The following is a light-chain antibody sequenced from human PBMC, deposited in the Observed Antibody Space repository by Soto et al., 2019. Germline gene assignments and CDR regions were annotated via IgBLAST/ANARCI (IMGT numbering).Light chain of an antibody. CDR2: YAS. Sequence: EIMMPQSPATLSVSPGESATLSCRASQSVRNNLAWYQHKPGQAPRLLIYYASTRATGIPARFSGSGSGTEFTLTISSLQSEDFALYYCQQYNDWPPITFGQGTRLEIK. CDR1: QSVRNN. CDR3: QQYNDWPPIT. V-gene: IGKV3-15*01. J-gene: IGKJ5*01.